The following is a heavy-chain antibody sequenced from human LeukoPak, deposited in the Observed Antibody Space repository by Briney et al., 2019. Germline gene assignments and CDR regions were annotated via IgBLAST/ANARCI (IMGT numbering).Heavy chain of an antibody. CDR3: ASRYCTRTTCLLDAFDV. CDR2: INHTGGN. D-gene: IGHD2-8*01. J-gene: IGHJ3*01. Sequence: KASETLSLTCAVDGGSFSDYFWSWIRQPPGKGLEWIGEINHTGGNNYNPSLGTRVTLSVHASKNHFSLKLNSVTAADTAVYYCASRYCTRTTCLLDAFDVWGQGTVVIASS. V-gene: IGHV4-34*01. CDR1: GGSFSDYF.